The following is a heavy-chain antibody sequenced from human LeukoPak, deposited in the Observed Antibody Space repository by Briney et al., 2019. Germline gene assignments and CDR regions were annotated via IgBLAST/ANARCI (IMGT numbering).Heavy chain of an antibody. D-gene: IGHD3-22*01. Sequence: ASVKVSCKASGYTFTSYGISWVRQAPGQGLEWMGWISAYNGNTNYAQKLQGRVTMTTDTSTSTAYMELRSLRSGDTAVYYCARASTYYYDSSGYSDYWGQGTLVTVSS. CDR2: ISAYNGNT. CDR3: ARASTYYYDSSGYSDY. V-gene: IGHV1-18*01. J-gene: IGHJ4*02. CDR1: GYTFTSYG.